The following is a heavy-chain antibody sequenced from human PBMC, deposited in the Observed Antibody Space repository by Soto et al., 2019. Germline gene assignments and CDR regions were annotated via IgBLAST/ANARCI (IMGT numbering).Heavy chain of an antibody. CDR3: ARLSLTGYSSDWFDY. CDR1: GGTFSSYT. J-gene: IGHJ4*02. Sequence: QVQLVQSGAEVQKPGSSVKVSCKASGGTFSSYTISWVRQAPGQGLEWMGRIIPILGIANYAQKFQGRVTITADKSTSTAYMELSSLRSEDTAVYYCARLSLTGYSSDWFDYWGQGTLVTVSS. D-gene: IGHD6-19*01. V-gene: IGHV1-69*02. CDR2: IIPILGIA.